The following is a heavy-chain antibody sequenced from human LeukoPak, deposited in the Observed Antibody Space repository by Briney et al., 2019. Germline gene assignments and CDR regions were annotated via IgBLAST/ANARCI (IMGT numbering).Heavy chain of an antibody. Sequence: ASVKVSCKASGGTFSTYGLSWVRQAPGQGLEWMGRIIPILGISKYAQKFQGRVTISADKSTNTVYMELSSLRAEDTAVYYCAKKGRLRGAITMIVVKDYFDYWGQGTLVTVSS. D-gene: IGHD3-22*01. V-gene: IGHV1-69*04. J-gene: IGHJ4*02. CDR2: IIPILGIS. CDR1: GGTFSTYG. CDR3: AKKGRLRGAITMIVVKDYFDY.